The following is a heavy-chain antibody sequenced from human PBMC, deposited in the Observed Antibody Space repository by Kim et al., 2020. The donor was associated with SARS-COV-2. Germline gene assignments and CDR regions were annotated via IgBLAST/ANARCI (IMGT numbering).Heavy chain of an antibody. D-gene: IGHD3-10*01. V-gene: IGHV4-39*01. CDR3: AREDWVRLNHNLDY. J-gene: IGHJ4*02. Sequence: NPSLKSRVTRSVDTSKSQFSLQLSSVTAAATAVYYCAREDWVRLNHNLDYWGQGTLVTVSS.